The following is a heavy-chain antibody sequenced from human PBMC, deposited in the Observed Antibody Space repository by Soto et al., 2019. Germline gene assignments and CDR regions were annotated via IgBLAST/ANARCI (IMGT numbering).Heavy chain of an antibody. CDR1: GYTFTGYY. V-gene: IGHV1-2*02. Sequence: ASVKVSCKASGYTFTGYYMHWVRQAPGQGLEWMGWINPNSGGTNYAQKFQGRVTMTRDTSISTAYMELGRLRSDDTAVYYCARALTTVTIFGVVIIRGMDVWGQGTTVTVSS. J-gene: IGHJ6*02. CDR2: INPNSGGT. CDR3: ARALTTVTIFGVVIIRGMDV. D-gene: IGHD3-3*01.